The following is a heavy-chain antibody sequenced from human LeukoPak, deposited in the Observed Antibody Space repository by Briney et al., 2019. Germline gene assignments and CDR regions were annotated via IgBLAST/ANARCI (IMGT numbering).Heavy chain of an antibody. CDR3: ARDCREGELECFDD. Sequence: GRSLRLSCAASRFTFSSYGMHWVPHAPGKGLEWGAVISYDGSNTYYADSVKGRFTISRDNYKNTLYLQMNSLRAEDTAVYYCARDCREGELECFDDWGQGTLVSV. J-gene: IGHJ4*02. CDR1: RFTFSSYG. D-gene: IGHD3-16*01. CDR2: ISYDGSNT. V-gene: IGHV3-30*03.